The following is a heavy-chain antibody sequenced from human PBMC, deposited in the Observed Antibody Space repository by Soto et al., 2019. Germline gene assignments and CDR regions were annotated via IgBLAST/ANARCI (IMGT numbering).Heavy chain of an antibody. CDR2: INPSGGST. Sequence: ASVKVSCKASGYTFTSYYMHWVRQAPGQGLEWMGIINPSGGSTSYAQKFQGRVTMTRDTSTSTVYMELSSLRSEDTAVYYCAGVYMVRGVSLTYYYYGMDVWGQGTRVTVSS. J-gene: IGHJ6*02. D-gene: IGHD3-10*01. CDR1: GYTFTSYY. CDR3: AGVYMVRGVSLTYYYYGMDV. V-gene: IGHV1-46*01.